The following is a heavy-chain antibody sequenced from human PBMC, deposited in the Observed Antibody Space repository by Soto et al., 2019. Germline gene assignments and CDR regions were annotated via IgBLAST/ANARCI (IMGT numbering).Heavy chain of an antibody. Sequence: PSETLSLTCTVSGGSISSGGYYWSWIRQHPGKGLEWIGYIYYSGSTYYNPSLKSRVTISVDTSKNQFSLKLSSVTAADTAVYYCARGSPLDYGSGSYYNPYYYYGMDVWGQGTTVTVSS. V-gene: IGHV4-31*03. J-gene: IGHJ6*02. D-gene: IGHD3-10*01. CDR1: GGSISSGGYY. CDR2: IYYSGST. CDR3: ARGSPLDYGSGSYYNPYYYYGMDV.